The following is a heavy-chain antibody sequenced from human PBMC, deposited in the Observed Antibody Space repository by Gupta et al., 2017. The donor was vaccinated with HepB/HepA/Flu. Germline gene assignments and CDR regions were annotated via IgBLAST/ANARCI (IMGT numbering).Heavy chain of an antibody. J-gene: IGHJ6*02. V-gene: IGHV3-23*01. D-gene: IGHD3-22*01. Sequence: EVQLLESGGGLVQPGGSLRLSCAASGFTLSSYAMSWVRQAPGKGLEWVSGITGSGGNTYYADSVKGRFTISRDNSKNTLYLQMNSLRAEDTAVYHCAKANYYDSSAYFEYYYGLDVWGQGTTVTVSS. CDR3: AKANYYDSSAYFEYYYGLDV. CDR2: ITGSGGNT. CDR1: GFTLSSYA.